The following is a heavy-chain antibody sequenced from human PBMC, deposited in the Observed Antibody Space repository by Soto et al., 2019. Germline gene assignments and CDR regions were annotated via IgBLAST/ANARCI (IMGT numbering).Heavy chain of an antibody. D-gene: IGHD1-26*01. V-gene: IGHV2-5*02. CDR2: IYWDDDK. Sequence: QITLKESGPTLVKPTQTLTLTCTFSGFSLSTSGVGVGWIRQPPGKALEWLALIYWDDDKRYSPSLKSRLTITKDTSKNQVVLTMTNMDPVDTATYYCAHRGLEVGATTGLGFDPWGQGTLVTVSS. J-gene: IGHJ5*02. CDR3: AHRGLEVGATTGLGFDP. CDR1: GFSLSTSGVG.